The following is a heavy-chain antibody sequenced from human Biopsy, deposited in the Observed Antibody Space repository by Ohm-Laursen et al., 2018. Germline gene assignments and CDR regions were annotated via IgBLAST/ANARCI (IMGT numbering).Heavy chain of an antibody. J-gene: IGHJ4*02. CDR2: ISGSGGST. V-gene: IGHV3-23*01. Sequence: GSLRLSCAASGFSYDNYAMNWVRQAPGKGLAWVSTISGSGGSTYYADSVKGRFTIYRDASKNTLYLLMNSPRAEDTAMYYCAKGGYCTTTSCYMDVDYWGQGTLVTVSS. CDR1: GFSYDNYA. CDR3: AKGGYCTTTSCYMDVDY. D-gene: IGHD2-2*02.